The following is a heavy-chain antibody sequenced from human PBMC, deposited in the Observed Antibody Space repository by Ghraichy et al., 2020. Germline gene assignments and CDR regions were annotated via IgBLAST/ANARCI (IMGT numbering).Heavy chain of an antibody. CDR1: GFTVSSNY. CDR2: IYSGGST. CDR3: ARAPPGRPFDY. Sequence: GGSLRLSCAASGFTVSSNYMSWVRQAPGKGLEWVSVIYSGGSTYYADSVKGRFTISRDNSKNTLYLQMNSLRAEDTAVYYCARAPPGRPFDYWGQGTLVTVSS. V-gene: IGHV3-53*01. J-gene: IGHJ4*02.